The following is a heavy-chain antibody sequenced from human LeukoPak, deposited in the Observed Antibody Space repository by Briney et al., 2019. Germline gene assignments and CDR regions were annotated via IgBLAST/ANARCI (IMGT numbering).Heavy chain of an antibody. Sequence: GGTLTLSCAASGFTFSNYAMSWVRQAPGKGLEWVSYISSSGSTIYYADSVKGRFTISRDNAKNSLYLQMNRLRAEDTAVYDCARDDIVGTISRVAYGMDVWGKGTMVTVSS. CDR1: GFTFSNYA. CDR3: ARDDIVGTISRVAYGMDV. J-gene: IGHJ6*04. V-gene: IGHV3-48*03. D-gene: IGHD5-12*01. CDR2: ISSSGSTI.